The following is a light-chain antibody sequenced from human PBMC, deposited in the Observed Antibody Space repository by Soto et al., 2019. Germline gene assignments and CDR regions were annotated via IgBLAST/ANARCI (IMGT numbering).Light chain of an antibody. CDR1: SSEVGGYNY. Sequence: QSVLTQPASVSGSPGQSITLSCTGTSSEVGGYNYVSWYQQHPGKAQRLMKYDVNDRPSGVSNRFSGSKSGNTASLTISGLQTEDEADYYCSSYKSGSTPYVFGTGTKVTVL. CDR3: SSYKSGSTPYV. V-gene: IGLV2-14*01. CDR2: DVN. J-gene: IGLJ1*01.